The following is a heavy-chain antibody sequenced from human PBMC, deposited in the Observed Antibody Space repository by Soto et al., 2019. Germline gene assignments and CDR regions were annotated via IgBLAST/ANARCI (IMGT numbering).Heavy chain of an antibody. Sequence: SETLSLTCTVSGGSISSGGYYWSWIRQHPGKGLEWIGYIYYSGSTYYNPSLKSRVTISVDTSKNQFSLKLSSVTAADTAVYYCARGGAAADPPCFDSWGQGTLVTVSS. V-gene: IGHV4-31*03. J-gene: IGHJ4*02. CDR3: ARGGAAADPPCFDS. CDR1: GGSISSGGYY. CDR2: IYYSGST. D-gene: IGHD6-13*01.